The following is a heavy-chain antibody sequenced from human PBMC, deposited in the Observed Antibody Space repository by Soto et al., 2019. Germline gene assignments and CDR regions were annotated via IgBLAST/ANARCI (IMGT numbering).Heavy chain of an antibody. CDR3: AKQPLKVPLRFDY. CDR1: GFTFSTYA. V-gene: IGHV3-23*01. D-gene: IGHD6-25*01. CDR2: ISSSSGST. J-gene: IGHJ4*02. Sequence: EVQLLESGGGLVQPGGSLRLSCAASGFTFSTYAMAWVRQAPGKGLEWVSSISSSSGSTFYADSVKGRFTISRDNSENRLSVQMNSLRAEDTAVYYCAKQPLKVPLRFDYWGQGTLVTVSS.